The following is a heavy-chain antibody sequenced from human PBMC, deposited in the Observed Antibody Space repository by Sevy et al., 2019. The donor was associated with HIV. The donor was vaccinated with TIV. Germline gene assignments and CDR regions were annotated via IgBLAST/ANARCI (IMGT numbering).Heavy chain of an antibody. J-gene: IGHJ3*02. V-gene: IGHV3-30*18. CDR1: GFTFSSYG. CDR3: AKEQLGILVVVGAFDI. CDR2: ISYDGSNK. D-gene: IGHD3-9*01. Sequence: GGSLRLSCAASGFTFSSYGMHWVRQAPGKGLEWVAVISYDGSNKCYADSVKGRFTISRDNSKNTLYLQMNSLRAEDTAVYYSAKEQLGILVVVGAFDIWGQGTMVTVSS.